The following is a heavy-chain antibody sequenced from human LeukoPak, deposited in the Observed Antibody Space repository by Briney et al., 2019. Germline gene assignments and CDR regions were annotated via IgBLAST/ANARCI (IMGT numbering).Heavy chain of an antibody. V-gene: IGHV1-46*01. CDR1: EYTFTSYY. Sequence: ASVKVSCKASEYTFTSYYMHWVRQAPGQGLEWMGIINPSGGSTSYAQKFQGRVTMTRDTSTSTVCMELSSLRSEDTAVYYCARVAPCTNGVCYIDYWGQGTLVTVSS. D-gene: IGHD2-8*01. J-gene: IGHJ4*02. CDR2: INPSGGST. CDR3: ARVAPCTNGVCYIDY.